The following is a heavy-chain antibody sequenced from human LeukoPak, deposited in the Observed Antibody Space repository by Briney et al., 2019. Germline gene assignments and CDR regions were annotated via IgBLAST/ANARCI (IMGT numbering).Heavy chain of an antibody. Sequence: GESLKISCKGSGYTFTSYWINWVRQMPGKGLEWMGIIYPGDSDTRYSPSFQGQVTISADKSISTAYLQWSSLKASDTAMYYCARGSYDSSGYYWFLDYWGQGTLVTVSS. J-gene: IGHJ4*02. CDR1: GYTFTSYW. V-gene: IGHV5-51*01. CDR2: IYPGDSDT. CDR3: ARGSYDSSGYYWFLDY. D-gene: IGHD3-22*01.